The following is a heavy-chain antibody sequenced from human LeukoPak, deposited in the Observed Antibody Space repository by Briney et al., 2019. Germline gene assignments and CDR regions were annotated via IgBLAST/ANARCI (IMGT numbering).Heavy chain of an antibody. CDR2: IIPILGIA. CDR3: ARADTRFGGDY. D-gene: IGHD3-16*01. Sequence: SVKVSCKAFGGTFSSYAISWVRQAPGQGLEWMGRIIPILGIANYAQKLQGRVTMTTDTSTSTAYMELRSLRSDDTAVYYCARADTRFGGDYWGQGTLVTVSS. J-gene: IGHJ4*02. V-gene: IGHV1-69*04. CDR1: GGTFSSYA.